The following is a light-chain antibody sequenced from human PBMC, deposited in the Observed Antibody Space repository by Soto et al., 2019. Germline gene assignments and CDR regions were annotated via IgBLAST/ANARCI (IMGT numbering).Light chain of an antibody. CDR1: QSVSSNY. J-gene: IGKJ1*01. V-gene: IGKV3-20*01. CDR3: QQYGGSPWT. Sequence: EIVFTQSPGTLSLSPGERATHSCGASQSVSSNYLAWYQQKPGQAPRLLIYGASSRATGIPDRFSGSGSGTDFTLTISRLEPEDFAVYYCQQYGGSPWTFGQGTKVDI. CDR2: GAS.